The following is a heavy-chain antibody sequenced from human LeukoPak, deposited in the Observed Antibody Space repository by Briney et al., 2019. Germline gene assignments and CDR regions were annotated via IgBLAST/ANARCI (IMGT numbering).Heavy chain of an antibody. CDR3: AKDRSAIFGVVINLLFDY. J-gene: IGHJ4*02. Sequence: SETLSLTCTVSGGSISSYYWSWIRQPPGKGLEWIGYIYYSGSTNYNPSLKSRVTISVDTSKNQFSLKLSSVTAADTAVYYCAKDRSAIFGVVINLLFDYWGQGTLVTVSS. D-gene: IGHD3-3*01. CDR1: GGSISSYY. V-gene: IGHV4-59*01. CDR2: IYYSGST.